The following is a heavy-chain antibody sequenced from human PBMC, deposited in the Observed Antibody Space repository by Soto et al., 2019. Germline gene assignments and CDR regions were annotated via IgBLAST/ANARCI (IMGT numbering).Heavy chain of an antibody. CDR3: AKRVTTMVRGVHYYYGMDV. D-gene: IGHD3-10*01. Sequence: EVQLLESGGGLVQPGGSLRLSCAASGFTFSSYAMSWVRQAPGKGLEWVSAISGSGGSTYYADSVKGRFTISRDNSKNTLYLQMNSLRAEDTAVYYCAKRVTTMVRGVHYYYGMDVWGQGTTVTGSS. J-gene: IGHJ6*02. CDR1: GFTFSSYA. V-gene: IGHV3-23*01. CDR2: ISGSGGST.